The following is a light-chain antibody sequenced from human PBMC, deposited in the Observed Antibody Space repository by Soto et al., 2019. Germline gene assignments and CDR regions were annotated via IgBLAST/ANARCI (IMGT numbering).Light chain of an antibody. J-gene: IGLJ2*01. CDR3: SSYTSSITLVV. CDR2: DVS. V-gene: IGLV2-14*01. CDR1: SSDVGVYNY. Sequence: QSVLTQPASVSGSPGQSITISCTGTSSDVGVYNYVSWYQQHPGKAPKLMIYDVSNRPSGVSNRFSGSKSGNTASLTISGLQAEDEADYYCSSYTSSITLVVFGGGTKLTVL.